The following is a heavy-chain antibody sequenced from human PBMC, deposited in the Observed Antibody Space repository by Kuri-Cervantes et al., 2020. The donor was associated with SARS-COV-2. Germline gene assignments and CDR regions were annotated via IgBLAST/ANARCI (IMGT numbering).Heavy chain of an antibody. CDR2: VHYSGST. D-gene: IGHD6-6*01. V-gene: IGHV4-59*08. Sequence: GSLRLSCTVSGGSISTYYWSWIRQPPGKGLEYIGHVHYSGSTSYNPSLKSRVTISVDTSKNQFSLKLSSVTAADTAVYYCARLGSIAAGRLALDAFDIWGQGTMVTVSS. CDR3: ARLGSIAAGRLALDAFDI. CDR1: GGSISTYY. J-gene: IGHJ3*02.